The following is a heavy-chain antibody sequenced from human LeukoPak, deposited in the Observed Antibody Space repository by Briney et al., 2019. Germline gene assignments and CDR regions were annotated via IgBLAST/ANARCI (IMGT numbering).Heavy chain of an antibody. V-gene: IGHV1-24*01. D-gene: IGHD3-3*01. CDR2: FDPEDGET. J-gene: IGHJ4*02. CDR1: GYTLTELS. Sequence: GASVKVSCKVSGYTLTELSMHWVRQARGKGLEWMGGFDPEDGETIYAQKFQGRVTMTRDMSTSTVYMELSSLRSEDTAVYYCAGGYYDFWSGPPSGYWGQGTLVTVSS. CDR3: AGGYYDFWSGPPSGY.